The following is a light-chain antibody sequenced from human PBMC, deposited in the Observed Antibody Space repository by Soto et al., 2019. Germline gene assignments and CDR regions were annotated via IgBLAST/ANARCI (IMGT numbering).Light chain of an antibody. CDR3: HQYNSWPRGT. Sequence: EIVLTQSPATLSLSPGERATLSCRASQSVSSYLAWHQQKPGQAPRLLIYDASNRATGIPARFSGSGSGTDFTLTISSLEPEDFAVYYCHQYNSWPRGTFGPGTKVEIK. J-gene: IGKJ3*01. CDR1: QSVSSY. V-gene: IGKV3-11*01. CDR2: DAS.